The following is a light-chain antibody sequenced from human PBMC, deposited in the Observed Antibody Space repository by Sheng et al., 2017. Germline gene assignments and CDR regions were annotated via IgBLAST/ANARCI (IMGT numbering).Light chain of an antibody. Sequence: DVQMTQSPSSLSASVGDRVTITCQASQDISNFLSWYQQKPGKTPRLLICDGSNLETGVPSRFSGSGSGTDFTFTITSLQAEDVATYYCQQYDNIPLTFGGGTKVEDQT. J-gene: IGKJ4*01. V-gene: IGKV1-33*01. CDR2: DGS. CDR3: QQYDNIPLT. CDR1: QDISNF.